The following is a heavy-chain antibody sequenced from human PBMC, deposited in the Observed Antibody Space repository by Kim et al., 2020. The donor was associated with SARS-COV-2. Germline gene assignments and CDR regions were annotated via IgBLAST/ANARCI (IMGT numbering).Heavy chain of an antibody. CDR1: GYTFTSYY. CDR3: ARDQEYYDSSGYRPYYDY. J-gene: IGHJ4*02. V-gene: IGHV1-46*01. Sequence: ASVKVSCKASGYTFTSYYMHWVRQAPGQGLEWMGIINPSGGSTSYAQKFQGRVTMTRDTSTSTVYMELSSLRSEDTAVYYCARDQEYYDSSGYRPYYDYWGQGTLVTVSS. D-gene: IGHD3-22*01. CDR2: INPSGGST.